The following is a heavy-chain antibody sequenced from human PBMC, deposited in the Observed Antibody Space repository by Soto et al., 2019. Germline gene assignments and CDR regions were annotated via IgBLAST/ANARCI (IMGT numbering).Heavy chain of an antibody. CDR1: GFTFSSYG. CDR2: ISYDGSNK. D-gene: IGHD6-19*01. CDR3: AKGKGYSSGHGVVDY. J-gene: IGHJ4*02. Sequence: GGSLRLSCAASGFTFSSYGMHWVRQAPGKGLEWVAVISYDGSNKYYADSVKGRFTISRDNSKNTLYLQMNSLRAEDTAVYYCAKGKGYSSGHGVVDYWAQGTLVT. V-gene: IGHV3-30*18.